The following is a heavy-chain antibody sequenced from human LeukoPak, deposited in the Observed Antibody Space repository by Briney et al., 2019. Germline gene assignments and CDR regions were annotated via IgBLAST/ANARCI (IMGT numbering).Heavy chain of an antibody. Sequence: GGALRLSCAASGFTFSSYWMSWGRQAPGKGLGWVANIKQDGSEKYYVDSVKGRFTISRDNAKNSLYLQMNTLRAQDTAVYYSPRADTVTTTVGFTDWGQATLVTVPS. J-gene: IGHJ4*02. CDR2: IKQDGSEK. D-gene: IGHD4-17*01. V-gene: IGHV3-7*01. CDR1: GFTFSSYW. CDR3: PRADTVTTTVGFTD.